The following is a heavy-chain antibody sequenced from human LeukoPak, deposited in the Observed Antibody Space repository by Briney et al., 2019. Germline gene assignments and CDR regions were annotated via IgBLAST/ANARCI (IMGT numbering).Heavy chain of an antibody. V-gene: IGHV1-2*02. CDR3: ARGLTAVFDY. CDR1: VYTFTIYY. CDR2: INPNSGGT. Sequence: ASVTVSFTSSVYTFTIYYIHWVRQAPGQGLEWMGWINPNSGGTNYAQKFQGRVTMTRDTSISTAYMELSRLRSDDTAVYYCARGLTAVFDYWGQGTLVTVSS. J-gene: IGHJ4*02. D-gene: IGHD5-18*01.